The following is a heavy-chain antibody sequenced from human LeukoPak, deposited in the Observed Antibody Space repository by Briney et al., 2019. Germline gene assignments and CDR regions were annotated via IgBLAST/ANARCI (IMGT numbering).Heavy chain of an antibody. V-gene: IGHV5-51*01. J-gene: IGHJ4*02. CDR1: GYSFTSYW. CDR3: AGSRFCSGGSCYSAVDY. CDR2: IYPGDSYS. D-gene: IGHD2-15*01. Sequence: GESLKISCKGSGYSFTSYWIGWVRQMPGKGLEWMGIIYPGDSYSRYSPSFQGQVTISVDKSMNTAYLQWSSLRASDTGMYYCAGSRFCSGGSCYSAVDYWGQGTLVNVSS.